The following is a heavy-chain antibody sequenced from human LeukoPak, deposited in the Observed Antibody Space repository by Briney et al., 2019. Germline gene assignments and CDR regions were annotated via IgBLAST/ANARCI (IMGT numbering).Heavy chain of an antibody. Sequence: SLKVSCKASGGTFSSYAISWVRQAPGQGLEWMGRIIPILGIANYAQKFQGRVTITADKSTSTAYMELSSLRSEDTAVYYCARDRDGDDSSGYYYDYWGQGTLVTVSS. D-gene: IGHD3-22*01. J-gene: IGHJ4*02. CDR3: ARDRDGDDSSGYYYDY. CDR2: IIPILGIA. V-gene: IGHV1-69*04. CDR1: GGTFSSYA.